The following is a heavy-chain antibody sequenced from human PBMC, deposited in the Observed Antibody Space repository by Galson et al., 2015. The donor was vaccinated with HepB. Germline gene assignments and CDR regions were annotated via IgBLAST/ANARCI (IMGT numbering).Heavy chain of an antibody. CDR2: ISAYNGKA. D-gene: IGHD1-20*01. CDR3: ARSHNWNDLDY. CDR1: GYSVTRYV. Sequence: SVKVSCKASGYSVTRYVISWVRQAPGRGLEWMGWISAYNGKANYPQKLQGRVTMTTNTSTSTAYMELRSLRSDDTARYYCARSHNWNDLDYWGQGTLVTVSS. V-gene: IGHV1-18*01. J-gene: IGHJ4*02.